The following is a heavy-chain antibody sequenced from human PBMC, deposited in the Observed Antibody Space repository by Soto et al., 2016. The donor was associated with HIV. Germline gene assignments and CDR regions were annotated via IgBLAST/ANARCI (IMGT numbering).Heavy chain of an antibody. CDR1: GYTFSSYD. V-gene: IGHV1-8*03. J-gene: IGHJ4*02. D-gene: IGHD5-18*01. CDR3: ARGSLVDTAMVNPWD. CDR2: MNPNSGNT. Sequence: QVQLVQSGAEVKKPGASVKVSCKASGYTFSSYDINWVRQATGQGLEWMGWMNPNSGNTGYAQKFQGRLTITRNTSASTAYMELSRLTSDDTAVYYCARGSLVDTAMVNPWDWGQGTLLTVSS.